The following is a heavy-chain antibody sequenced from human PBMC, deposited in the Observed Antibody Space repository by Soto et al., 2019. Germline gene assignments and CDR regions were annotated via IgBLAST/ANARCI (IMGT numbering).Heavy chain of an antibody. CDR1: GGSISSGGYY. J-gene: IGHJ6*03. CDR2: IYYSGST. Sequence: SETLSLTCTVSGGSISSGGYYWSWIRQHPGKGLEWIGYIYYSGSTYYNPSLKSRVTISVDTSKNQFSLKLSSVTAADTAVYYCARGAIAAAGETYYYYMDVWGKGTTVTVPS. CDR3: ARGAIAAAGETYYYYMDV. D-gene: IGHD6-13*01. V-gene: IGHV4-31*03.